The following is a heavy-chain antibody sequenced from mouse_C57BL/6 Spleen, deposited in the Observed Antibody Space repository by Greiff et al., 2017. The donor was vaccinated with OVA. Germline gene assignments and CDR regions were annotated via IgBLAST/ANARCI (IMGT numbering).Heavy chain of an antibody. V-gene: IGHV10-1*01. Sequence: EVKLMESGGGLVQPKGSLKLSCAASGFSFNTYAMNWVRQAPGKGLEWVARLRSKSNNYATYYAVSGHVRFSIYRDESESKLYLTLYNLKTDDTAMYYCVRSSDNSNYVRGAWFAYWGQGTLVTVSA. CDR3: VRSSDNSNYVRGAWFAY. CDR1: GFSFNTYA. J-gene: IGHJ3*01. CDR2: LRSKSNNYAT. D-gene: IGHD2-5*01.